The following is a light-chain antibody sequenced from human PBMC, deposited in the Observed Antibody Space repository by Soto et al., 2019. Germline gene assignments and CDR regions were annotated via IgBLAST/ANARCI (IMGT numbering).Light chain of an antibody. Sequence: EIAVTQSPITLSLSPGERVTLSCSASQSVSSSHVAWYQQKPGQATRLIIYGAFKRATGIPDRFSGSGSGTDFTLTISRMEPEDFAVYCYQQYGSSPRTFGQGTKVDIK. CDR2: GAF. J-gene: IGKJ1*01. CDR3: QQYGSSPRT. CDR1: QSVSSSH. V-gene: IGKV3-20*01.